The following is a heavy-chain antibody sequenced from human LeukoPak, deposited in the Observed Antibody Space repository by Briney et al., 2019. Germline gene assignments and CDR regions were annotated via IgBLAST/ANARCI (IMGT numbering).Heavy chain of an antibody. D-gene: IGHD3-3*01. CDR1: GFTFSSYA. Sequence: PGGSLRLSCAASGFTFSSYAMSWVRQAPGKGLEWVSAISGSGGSTYYADSVKGRFTISRDNSKNTLYLQMNSLRAEDTAVYYCAKDLGNYDFWSGYYTGNWFDPWGQGTLVTVSS. J-gene: IGHJ5*02. V-gene: IGHV3-23*01. CDR2: ISGSGGST. CDR3: AKDLGNYDFWSGYYTGNWFDP.